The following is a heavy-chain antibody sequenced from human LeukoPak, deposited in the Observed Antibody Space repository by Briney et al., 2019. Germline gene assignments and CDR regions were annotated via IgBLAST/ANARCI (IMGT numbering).Heavy chain of an antibody. D-gene: IGHD2-15*01. CDR1: GGSISSYY. J-gene: IGHJ4*02. CDR3: ARGLIGYCSGGSCYRGYFDY. CDR2: IYYSGST. Sequence: SETLSLTCTVSGGSISSYYWSWIRQPPGKGLEWIGYIYYSGSTNYNPSLKSRVTISVDTSKNQFSLKLSSVTAADTAVYCCARGLIGYCSGGSCYRGYFDYWGQGTLVTASS. V-gene: IGHV4-59*01.